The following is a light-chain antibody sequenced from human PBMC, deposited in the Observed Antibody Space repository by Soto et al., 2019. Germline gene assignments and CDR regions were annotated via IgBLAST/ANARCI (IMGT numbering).Light chain of an antibody. CDR3: QQYNNCPYT. V-gene: IGKV3-15*01. J-gene: IGKJ2*01. Sequence: IVMTQSPATLPVSPGERATLSCRATQRVSTNLAWYQQKPGQAPRLLIYAASSRATGVPARFSGSGSGTEFTLTISRLQSEDFALYYCQQYNNCPYTFGQGTRLEVK. CDR1: QRVSTN. CDR2: AAS.